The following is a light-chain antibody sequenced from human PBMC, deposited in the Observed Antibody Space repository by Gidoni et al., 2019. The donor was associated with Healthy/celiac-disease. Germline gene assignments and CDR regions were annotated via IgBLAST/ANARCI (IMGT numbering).Light chain of an antibody. J-gene: IGKJ4*01. CDR3: HQYRNWPSLT. CDR2: GAS. V-gene: IGKV3-15*01. Sequence: EVVMTQSPAIVSVSPGDTATLSCRASQAINSNLAWYQQRPGQAPRLLIYGASTRATGIPARFSGSGSGTEFTLNISSLQFEDFAVYYCHQYRNWPSLTFGGGTKVDIK. CDR1: QAINSN.